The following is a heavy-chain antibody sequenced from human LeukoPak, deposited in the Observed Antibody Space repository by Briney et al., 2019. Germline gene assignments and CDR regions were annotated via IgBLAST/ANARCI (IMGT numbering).Heavy chain of an antibody. CDR3: ARRSRGLLWFGELHFDY. V-gene: IGHV4-59*12. J-gene: IGHJ4*02. D-gene: IGHD3-10*01. CDR1: GGSISSYY. Sequence: PSETLSLTCTVSGGSISSYYWSWIRQPPGKGLEWIGYIYYSGSTNYNPSLKSRVTISVDTSKNQFSLKLSSVTAADAAVYYCARRSRGLLWFGELHFDYWGQGTLVTVSS. CDR2: IYYSGST.